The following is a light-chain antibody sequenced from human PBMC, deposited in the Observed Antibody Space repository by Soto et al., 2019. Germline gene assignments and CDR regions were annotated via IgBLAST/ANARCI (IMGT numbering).Light chain of an antibody. CDR2: EVS. V-gene: IGLV2-8*01. CDR1: SSDVGGYNF. J-gene: IGLJ2*01. Sequence: QSALTQPPSASGSPGQSVTISCTGTSSDVGGYNFVSWYQQHPGKAPKLMIYEVSERPSGVPDRFSGSKSGNTASLTVSGLQAEADYYCSSYAGSNIVVFGGGTKVTVL. CDR3: SSYAGSNIVV.